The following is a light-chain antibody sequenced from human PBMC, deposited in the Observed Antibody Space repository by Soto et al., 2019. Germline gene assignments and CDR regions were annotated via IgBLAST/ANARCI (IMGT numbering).Light chain of an antibody. Sequence: EMLMTQSPATLSLSPGEGVTLSCRAAQDVTNSVAWYQQKSGQAPRLLIYDASARASGVSARFSGSGSGTDFTLTISGLQSEDSAVYFCQQYIRMPLPFGQVTLLEIK. CDR2: DAS. CDR3: QQYIRMPLP. CDR1: QDVTNS. V-gene: IGKV3-15*01. J-gene: IGKJ5*01.